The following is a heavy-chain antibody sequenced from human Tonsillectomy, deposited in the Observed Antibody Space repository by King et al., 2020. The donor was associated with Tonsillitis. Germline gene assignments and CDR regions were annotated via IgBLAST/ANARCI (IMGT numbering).Heavy chain of an antibody. V-gene: IGHV1-18*01. D-gene: IGHD3-22*01. Sequence: QLVQSGAEVKKPGASVKVSCKASGYTFTSYGISWVRQAPGQGLEWMGWISAYNGNTNYAQKLQGRVTMTTDTSTSTAYMELRSLGSDDTAVYYCARDRDYYDSSGYFDYWGQGTLVTVSS. CDR1: GYTFTSYG. CDR3: ARDRDYYDSSGYFDY. J-gene: IGHJ4*02. CDR2: ISAYNGNT.